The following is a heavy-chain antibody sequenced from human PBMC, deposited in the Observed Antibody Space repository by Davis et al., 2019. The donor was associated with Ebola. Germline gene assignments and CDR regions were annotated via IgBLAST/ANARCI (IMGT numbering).Heavy chain of an antibody. Sequence: SETLSLTCALHGGSFSGYYWSWIRQPPGKGLEWIGEINHSGSTNYNPSLKSRVTISVDTSKNQFSLKLSSVTAADTAVYYCARFRRTFYYYYGMDVWGQGTTVTVSS. D-gene: IGHD1/OR15-1a*01. J-gene: IGHJ6*02. CDR1: GGSFSGYY. CDR3: ARFRRTFYYYYGMDV. CDR2: INHSGST. V-gene: IGHV4-34*01.